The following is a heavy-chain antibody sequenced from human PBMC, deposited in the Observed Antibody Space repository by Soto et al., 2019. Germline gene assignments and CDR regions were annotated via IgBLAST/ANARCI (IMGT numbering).Heavy chain of an antibody. V-gene: IGHV1-69*13. CDR2: IIPMFPTA. J-gene: IGHJ6*02. D-gene: IGHD2-21*02. Sequence: SVKVSCKASGGTFSNHAISWVRQAPGQGLEWVGGIIPMFPTADYAQRFQGRVTITADDSTTTVYMELSGLRSEDTAMYYCARDDATYCGGDCYRYFYYGMDVWGQGTTVTAP. CDR1: GGTFSNHA. CDR3: ARDDATYCGGDCYRYFYYGMDV.